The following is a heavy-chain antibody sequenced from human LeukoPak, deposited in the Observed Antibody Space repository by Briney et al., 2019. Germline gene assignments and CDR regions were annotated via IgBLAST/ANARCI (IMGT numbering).Heavy chain of an antibody. Sequence: SSVKVSCKASGYTFTGYYMHWVRQAPGQGLEWMGWINPNSGGTNYAQNFQGRVTMTRDTSISTAYMELSGLRSDDRAVYYCVRDAIAAAGTGGWGQGTLVTVSS. CDR1: GYTFTGYY. CDR3: VRDAIAAAGTGG. V-gene: IGHV1-2*02. D-gene: IGHD6-13*01. CDR2: INPNSGGT. J-gene: IGHJ4*02.